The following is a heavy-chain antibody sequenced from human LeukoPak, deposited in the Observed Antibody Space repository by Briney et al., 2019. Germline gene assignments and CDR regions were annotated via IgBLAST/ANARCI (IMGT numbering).Heavy chain of an antibody. J-gene: IGHJ4*02. CDR2: ISWNSGSI. D-gene: IGHD7-27*01. CDR1: GFTFDDYA. CDR3: ARDPTWGAGDY. Sequence: GGSLRLSCAASGFTFDDYAMHWVRQAPGKGLEWVLGISWNSGSIGYADSVKGRFTISRDNAKNSLYLQMNSLRAEDTAVYYCARDPTWGAGDYWGQGTLVTVSS. V-gene: IGHV3-9*01.